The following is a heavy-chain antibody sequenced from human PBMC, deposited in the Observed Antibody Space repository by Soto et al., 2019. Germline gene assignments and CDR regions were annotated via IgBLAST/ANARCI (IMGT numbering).Heavy chain of an antibody. Sequence: GGSLRLSCAASGFTFSSYSMNWVRQAPGKGLEWVSSISSSSSYIYYADSVKGRFTISRDNAKNSLYLQMNSLRAEDTAVYYCARVRSSIAARHYYMDVWGKGTTVTVSS. D-gene: IGHD6-6*01. CDR1: GFTFSSYS. J-gene: IGHJ6*03. CDR2: ISSSSSYI. V-gene: IGHV3-21*01. CDR3: ARVRSSIAARHYYMDV.